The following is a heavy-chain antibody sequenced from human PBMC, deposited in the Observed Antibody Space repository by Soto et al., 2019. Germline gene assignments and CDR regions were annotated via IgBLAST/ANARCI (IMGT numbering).Heavy chain of an antibody. J-gene: IGHJ5*02. CDR2: IYWDDDK. CDR3: AHRPMHFTNAACDP. D-gene: IGHD2-15*01. Sequence: QITLKESGPTLVKPTQTLTLTCTFSGFSLSTSGVGVGWIRQPPGKALEWLALIYWDDDKRYSPSLQNRLTNTKDTSNNQVVLTMTNMDPVDTATYDGAHRPMHFTNAACDPWGQGTLVTVSS. CDR1: GFSLSTSGVG. V-gene: IGHV2-5*02.